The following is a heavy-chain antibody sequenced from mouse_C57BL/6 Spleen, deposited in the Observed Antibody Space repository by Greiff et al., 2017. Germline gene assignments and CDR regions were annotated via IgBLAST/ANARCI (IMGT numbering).Heavy chain of an antibody. J-gene: IGHJ1*03. V-gene: IGHV1-74*01. CDR2: IHPSDSDT. CDR3: AIYHLSWGV. Sequence: QVQLQQPGAELVKPGASVKVSCKASGYTFTSYWMHWVKQRPGQGLEWIGRIHPSDSDTNYNQQFKGTATLTVDNSSSPAYMQLSSLTSEDSAVXYCAIYHLSWGVWGTGTTVTVSA. D-gene: IGHD2-3*01. CDR1: GYTFTSYW.